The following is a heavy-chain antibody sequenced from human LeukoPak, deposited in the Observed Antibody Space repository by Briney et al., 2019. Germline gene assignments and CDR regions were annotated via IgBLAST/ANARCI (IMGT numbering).Heavy chain of an antibody. Sequence: GRSLRLSCAASGLTFSSYEMNWVRQAPGKGLEWVSYISSSGSTIYYAGSVKGRFSISRDDANNSLYLQMNSRRAEDTAVYYCAIHYYGSGSYSAYFDYWGQGTLVTGSS. CDR3: AIHYYGSGSYSAYFDY. CDR2: ISSSGSTI. CDR1: GLTFSSYE. J-gene: IGHJ4*02. D-gene: IGHD3-10*01. V-gene: IGHV3-48*03.